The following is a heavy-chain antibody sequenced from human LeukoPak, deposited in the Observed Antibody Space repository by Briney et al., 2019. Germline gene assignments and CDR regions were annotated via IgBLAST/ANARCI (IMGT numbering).Heavy chain of an antibody. CDR3: ARAPDIKVLDY. D-gene: IGHD2-15*01. Sequence: PGGSLRLSCAASGFTVSSNYMSWVRQAPGKGLEWVSIIYSGGSIYYADSVKGRFTISRDNSKNTLYLQMNSLRAEDTAVYYCARAPDIKVLDYWGQGTLVTVSS. V-gene: IGHV3-66*01. J-gene: IGHJ4*02. CDR1: GFTVSSNY. CDR2: IYSGGSI.